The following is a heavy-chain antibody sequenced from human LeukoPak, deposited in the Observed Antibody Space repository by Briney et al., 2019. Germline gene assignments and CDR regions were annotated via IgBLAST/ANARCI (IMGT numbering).Heavy chain of an antibody. Sequence: GGSLRLSCAASGFTFSSYAMSCVRQAPGKGLEWVSAISGSGGSTYYADSVKGRFTISRDNSKNTLYLQMNSLRAKDTAVYYCARDMSTRVTPISYALDVWGQGTMVIVSS. CDR2: ISGSGGST. J-gene: IGHJ3*01. CDR1: GFTFSSYA. CDR3: ARDMSTRVTPISYALDV. V-gene: IGHV3-23*01. D-gene: IGHD4-23*01.